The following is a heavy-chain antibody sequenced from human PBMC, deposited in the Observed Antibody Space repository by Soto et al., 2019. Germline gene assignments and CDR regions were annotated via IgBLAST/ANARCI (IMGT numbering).Heavy chain of an antibody. J-gene: IGHJ4*02. Sequence: EVHMVESGGGLVQPGGSLRLSCAASGFSISDYWMSWVRQAPGKGVEWVGNINEDGSEENYVDSVRGRFTISRDNARNSLYLQMNSLRVEDTAVYYCCHTWVGGQGTLVTVSS. CDR3: CHTWV. D-gene: IGHD1-26*01. CDR1: GFSISDYW. CDR2: INEDGSEE. V-gene: IGHV3-7*01.